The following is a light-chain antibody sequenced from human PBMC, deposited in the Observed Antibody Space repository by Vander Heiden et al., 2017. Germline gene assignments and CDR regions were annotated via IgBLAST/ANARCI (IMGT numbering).Light chain of an antibody. J-gene: IGLJ3*02. Sequence: HSALTQPAPGSGSPVQSITISCTGTSSDVGSYNHVSWYQQHQGKAPKLMIYEGSKRPSGVSNRFSGSKSGNTASLTISGLQAEDEADYYCCSYAGSSTFEWVFGGGTKLTVL. CDR3: CSYAGSSTFEWV. CDR1: SSDVGSYNH. V-gene: IGLV2-23*03. CDR2: EGS.